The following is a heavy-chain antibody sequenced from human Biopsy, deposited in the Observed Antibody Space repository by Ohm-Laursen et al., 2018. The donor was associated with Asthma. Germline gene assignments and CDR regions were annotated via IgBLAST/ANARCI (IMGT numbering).Heavy chain of an antibody. CDR2: LIPDLGSA. CDR3: ARGQKSPGDRWFDP. V-gene: IGHV1-69*01. J-gene: IGHJ5*02. Sequence: GSSVKVSCKASGGSFSNFAISWVRQAPRQGLEWMGGLIPDLGSADYAQMFEGRVTITADESTSTAYMELSSLRSDDTALYYCARGQKSPGDRWFDPWGQGTLVTVSS. D-gene: IGHD7-27*01. CDR1: GGSFSNFA.